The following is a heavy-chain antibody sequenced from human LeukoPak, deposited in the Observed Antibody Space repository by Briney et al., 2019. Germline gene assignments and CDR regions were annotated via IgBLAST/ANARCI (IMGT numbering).Heavy chain of an antibody. V-gene: IGHV4-59*08. Sequence: SETLSLTCTVSGGSISHYFWSCIRQPPGKGLEWIGYINYSGSTDYNPSLKSRVTISVDTSKNQFSLKLTSVTAADTAFYYCARQEGGTTYDYWGQGTLVTVSS. CDR2: INYSGST. CDR3: ARQEGGTTYDY. J-gene: IGHJ4*02. D-gene: IGHD1-7*01. CDR1: GGSISHYF.